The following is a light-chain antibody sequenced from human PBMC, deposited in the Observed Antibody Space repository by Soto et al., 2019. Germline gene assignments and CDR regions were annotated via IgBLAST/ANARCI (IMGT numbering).Light chain of an antibody. J-gene: IGKJ2*01. CDR2: DAS. CDR3: QQRSDWPVI. CDR1: QSVSSY. V-gene: IGKV3-11*01. Sequence: EIVLTQSPATLSLSPGERATLSCRASQSVSSYLAWYQQKPGQAPRLLIYDASNRATGIPARFSGSGSGTDFTLTISSLEPEDFAVYDCQQRSDWPVIFGQGTKLEI.